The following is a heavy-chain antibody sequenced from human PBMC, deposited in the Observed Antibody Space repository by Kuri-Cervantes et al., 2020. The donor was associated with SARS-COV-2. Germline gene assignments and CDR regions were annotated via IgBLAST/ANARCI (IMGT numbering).Heavy chain of an antibody. CDR2: IYYSGST. V-gene: IGHV4-59*12. Sequence: GSLRLSCTVSGGSISSYYWSWIRQPPGKGLEWIGYIYYSGSTNYNPSLKSRVTISVDTSKNQFSLKLSSVTAADTAVCYCARLGPYYGSGSYYQDAFDIWGQGTMVTVSS. D-gene: IGHD3-10*01. CDR3: ARLGPYYGSGSYYQDAFDI. CDR1: GGSISSYY. J-gene: IGHJ3*02.